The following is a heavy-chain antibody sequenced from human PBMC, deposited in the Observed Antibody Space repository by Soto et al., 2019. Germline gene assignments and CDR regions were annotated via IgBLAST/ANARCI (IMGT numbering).Heavy chain of an antibody. CDR3: ARHLSGDYPNANWFDP. D-gene: IGHD4-17*01. Sequence: PSETLSLTCTVSNGSIDNTVFFWNWIRQHPGRGLEWIGYISYSGKTFYNPSLQSRVSMSLDTSTNQISLKLSSVTAADTAVYFCARHLSGDYPNANWFDPWGQGTLVTVSS. J-gene: IGHJ5*02. CDR1: NGSIDNTVFF. CDR2: ISYSGKT. V-gene: IGHV4-31*03.